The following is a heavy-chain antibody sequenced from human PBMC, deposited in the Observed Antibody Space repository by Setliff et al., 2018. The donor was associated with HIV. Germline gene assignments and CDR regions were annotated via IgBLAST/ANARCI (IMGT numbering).Heavy chain of an antibody. Sequence: LSLTCRVCGGSITSGNYYWGWIRQAPGKGLEWIASMIYGGDTWYNPSLKSRVTIYVDTANNEISLRLSSVTAEDTAVYRCARPHSGRGGGAWFDPWGQGIQVTVSS. V-gene: IGHV4-39*01. D-gene: IGHD6-19*01. CDR2: MIYGGDT. CDR3: ARPHSGRGGGAWFDP. CDR1: GGSITSGNYY. J-gene: IGHJ5*02.